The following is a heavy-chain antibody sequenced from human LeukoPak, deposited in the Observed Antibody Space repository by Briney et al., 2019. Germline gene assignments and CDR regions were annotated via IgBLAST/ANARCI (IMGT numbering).Heavy chain of an antibody. CDR2: ISGDGGST. Sequence: GGSLRLSCAASGFTFDDYAMHWVRQAPGKGLEWVSLISGDGGSTYYADSVKGRFTISRDNSKNSLYLQMNSLRTEDTALYYCAKDTEYSSNWSPGYFDYWGQGTLVTVSS. CDR1: GFTFDDYA. J-gene: IGHJ4*02. V-gene: IGHV3-43*02. CDR3: AKDTEYSSNWSPGYFDY. D-gene: IGHD6-13*01.